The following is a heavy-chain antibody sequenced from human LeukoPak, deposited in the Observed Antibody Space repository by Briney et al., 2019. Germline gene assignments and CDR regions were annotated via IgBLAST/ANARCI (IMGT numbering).Heavy chain of an antibody. CDR1: GGTFSSYA. D-gene: IGHD6-6*01. J-gene: IGHJ4*02. CDR2: IIPIFGTA. V-gene: IGHV1-69*13. Sequence: GASVKVSCKASGGTFSSYAISWVRQAPGQGLEWMGGIIPIFGTANYAQKFQGRVTITADESTSTAYMELSSLRSEDTAVYYCVSETEYSSSSGRPNRGQGTLVTVSS. CDR3: VSETEYSSSSGRPN.